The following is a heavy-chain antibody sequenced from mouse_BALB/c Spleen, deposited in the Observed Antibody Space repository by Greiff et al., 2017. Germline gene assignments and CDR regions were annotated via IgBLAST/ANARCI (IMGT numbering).Heavy chain of an antibody. Sequence: EVKVVESGGGLVQPGGSRKLSCAASGFTFSSFGMHWVRQAPEKGLEWVAYISSGSSTIYYADTVKGRFTISRDNPKNTLFLQMTSLRSEDTAMYYCARSRDYYGSSYYFDYWGQGTTLTVSS. CDR3: ARSRDYYGSSYYFDY. V-gene: IGHV5-17*02. J-gene: IGHJ2*01. CDR1: GFTFSSFG. D-gene: IGHD1-1*01. CDR2: ISSGSSTI.